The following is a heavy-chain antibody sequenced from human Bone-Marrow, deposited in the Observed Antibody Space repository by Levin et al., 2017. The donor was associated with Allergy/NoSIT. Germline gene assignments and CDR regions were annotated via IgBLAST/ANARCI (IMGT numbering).Heavy chain of an antibody. Sequence: PGGSLRLACVASGFRFSDYGIHWVRQAPGKGLEWVALIAYDGDNKYYADSVKGRFTISRDNSKNTVYLQMNSLRPEDTAVYYCTKDGRLAVATTTWFDPWGQGTLVTVSS. CDR1: GFRFSDYG. D-gene: IGHD6-19*01. CDR3: TKDGRLAVATTTWFDP. V-gene: IGHV3-30*18. J-gene: IGHJ5*02. CDR2: IAYDGDNK.